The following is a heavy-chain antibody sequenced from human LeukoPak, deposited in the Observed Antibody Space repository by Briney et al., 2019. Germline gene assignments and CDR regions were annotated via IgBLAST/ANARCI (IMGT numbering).Heavy chain of an antibody. J-gene: IGHJ4*02. CDR1: GFTFSSYS. CDR3: ARYIAAAGTKYFDI. D-gene: IGHD6-13*01. Sequence: GGSLRLSCAASGFTFSSYSMNWVRQAPGKGLEWVSYIGRSSTYTNYADSVKGRFTISRDNAKNSLYLQMNSLRAEDTAVYYCARYIAAAGTKYFDIWGQGTLVTVSS. V-gene: IGHV3-21*05. CDR2: IGRSSTYT.